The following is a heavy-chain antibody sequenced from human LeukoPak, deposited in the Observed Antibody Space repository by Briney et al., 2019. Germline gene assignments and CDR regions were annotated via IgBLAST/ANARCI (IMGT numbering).Heavy chain of an antibody. D-gene: IGHD3-22*01. V-gene: IGHV3-74*01. Sequence: QTGGSLRLSCAASGFTFSNYWMHWVRQAPGKGLVWVSRINSDGINTSYADSVKGRFTISRDNSKNTLYLQMNSLRAEDTAVYYCANLGGYYYDSNRLPRQQTFDYWGQGTLVTVSS. CDR3: ANLGGYYYDSNRLPRQQTFDY. J-gene: IGHJ4*02. CDR1: GFTFSNYW. CDR2: INSDGINT.